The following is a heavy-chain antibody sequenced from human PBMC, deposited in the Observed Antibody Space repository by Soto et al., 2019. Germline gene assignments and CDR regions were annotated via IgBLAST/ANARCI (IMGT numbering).Heavy chain of an antibody. J-gene: IGHJ6*02. V-gene: IGHV3-33*01. CDR1: GFLFSHYG. Sequence: QVPLVESGGGVVQPGRSVRLSCVGSGFLFSHYGMHWVRQAPGKGLEWVAVIWSDGNRESYADSVKGRFAISRDNSKDTLYLEMNNLRADDTAVYFCERDRDGGWLHMDVWGQGTTVAVSS. CDR3: ERDRDGGWLHMDV. CDR2: IWSDGNRE. D-gene: IGHD6-19*01.